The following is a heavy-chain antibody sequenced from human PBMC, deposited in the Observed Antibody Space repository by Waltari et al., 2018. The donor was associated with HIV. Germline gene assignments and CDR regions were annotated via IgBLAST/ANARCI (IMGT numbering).Heavy chain of an antibody. CDR1: AGSLRGYY. J-gene: IGHJ6*02. V-gene: IGHV4-4*07. Sequence: QVQLQESGPGLVQPSETLSLTCTVAAGSLRGYYWRWIRHSAGKGLEWIGQIYISGSTNYNPSLKSRVTMSLDASKNLFSLKMRSVTAADTAVYYCARKNILLLFGESYYNYYGMDVWGQGTTVTVSS. CDR3: ARKNILLLFGESYYNYYGMDV. CDR2: IYISGST. D-gene: IGHD3-10*01.